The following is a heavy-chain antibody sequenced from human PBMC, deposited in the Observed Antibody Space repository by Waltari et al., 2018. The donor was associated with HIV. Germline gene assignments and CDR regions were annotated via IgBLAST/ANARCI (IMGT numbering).Heavy chain of an antibody. D-gene: IGHD3-16*01. Sequence: QVQLVESGGGVVQPGRSLRLSCAASGFTFNTYAMHWVRQAPGKGLEGVAMISFDLKNKFYADSVSGRFTISRDNSKNTLYLQMNNLRSEDTAVYYCAKDRTLRMMGYYFDNWGQGTLVTVSS. J-gene: IGHJ4*02. CDR3: AKDRTLRMMGYYFDN. CDR1: GFTFNTYA. V-gene: IGHV3-30*18. CDR2: ISFDLKNK.